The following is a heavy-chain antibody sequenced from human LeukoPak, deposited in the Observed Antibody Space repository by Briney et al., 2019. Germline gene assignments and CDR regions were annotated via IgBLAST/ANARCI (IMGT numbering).Heavy chain of an antibody. J-gene: IGHJ4*02. CDR2: IYYRGTT. V-gene: IGHV4-59*08. D-gene: IGHD7-27*01. CDR3: ASVPANWESGNYFVS. CDR1: VGSIISDF. Sequence: SETLSLTCTVSVGSIISDFWSWIRQPPGEGLWWVWYIYYRGTTKYNPSLKSRVAISVDTSKNQFSLKVRSVTAADTAVYFCASVPANWESGNYFVSWGQGTLVTVSS.